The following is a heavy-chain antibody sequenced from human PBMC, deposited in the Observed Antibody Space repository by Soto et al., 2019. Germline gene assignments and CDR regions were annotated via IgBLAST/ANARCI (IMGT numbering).Heavy chain of an antibody. CDR2: IYYSGST. J-gene: IGHJ4*02. CDR3: PRTSYAYTFYDY. D-gene: IGHD2-2*01. CDR1: GGSISSGDYY. V-gene: IGHV4-30-4*01. Sequence: QVQLQESGPGLVKPSQTLSLTCTVSGGSISSGDYYWSWIRQPPGKGLEWIGYIYYSGSTYYNPSLQSPVTISLDTSKNHFSLKLSSLTAAATAVYYCPRTSYAYTFYDYWGQGTLVTVSS.